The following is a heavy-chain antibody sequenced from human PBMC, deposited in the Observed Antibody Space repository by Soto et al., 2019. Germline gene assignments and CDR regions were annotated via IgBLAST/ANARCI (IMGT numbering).Heavy chain of an antibody. V-gene: IGHV3-66*01. J-gene: IGHJ4*02. CDR2: IYSGGST. Sequence: GGSLRLSCAASGFTVSSNYMSWVRQAPGKGLEWVSVIYSGGSTYYADSVKGRFTISRDNSKNTLYLQMNSLRAEDTAVYYCSRDLADPWKLADYWGQGSLVTVSS. CDR1: GFTVSSNY. D-gene: IGHD1-1*01. CDR3: SRDLADPWKLADY.